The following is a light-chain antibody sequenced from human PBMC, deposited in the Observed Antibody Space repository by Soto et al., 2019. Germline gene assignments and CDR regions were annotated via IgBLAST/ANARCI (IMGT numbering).Light chain of an antibody. Sequence: DIVMTQSPDSLAVSLGERATINCKSSQSVLYSSNNKNYLAWYQQKPRQPPKLLIYWASTRESGVPDRFSGSGSGTDFTLTISSLQAEDVAVYYGQQYLNTPYTFGQGTKLEIK. CDR2: WAS. CDR3: QQYLNTPYT. CDR1: QSVLYSSNNKNY. V-gene: IGKV4-1*01. J-gene: IGKJ2*01.